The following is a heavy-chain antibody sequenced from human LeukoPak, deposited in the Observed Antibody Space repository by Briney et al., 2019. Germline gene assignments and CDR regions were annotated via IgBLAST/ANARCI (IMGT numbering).Heavy chain of an antibody. CDR3: ARGWYDY. V-gene: IGHV3-23*01. Sequence: PGGSLRLSCAASGFTFSNYDMSWVRQAPGKGLEWVSTITSADSTYYADSVKGRFTISRDNSKNTLYLQMNSLTAEDTAVYHCARGWYDYWGQGTLVTVSS. J-gene: IGHJ4*02. D-gene: IGHD6-13*01. CDR1: GFTFSNYD. CDR2: ITSADST.